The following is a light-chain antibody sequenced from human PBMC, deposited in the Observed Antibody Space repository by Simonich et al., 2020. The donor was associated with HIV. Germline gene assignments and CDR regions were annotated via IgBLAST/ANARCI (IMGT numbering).Light chain of an antibody. Sequence: DIVMTQYPDSLAVSMGERATINCESSQSVLYSSNNKNYLAWYKQKPGQPPKLLIYWASTRESGVPDRFSGSGSGTDFTLTISSLQAEDVAVYYCQQYYSDTYTFGQGTKLEIK. CDR3: QQYYSDTYT. J-gene: IGKJ2*01. V-gene: IGKV4-1*01. CDR2: WAS. CDR1: QSVLYSSNNKNY.